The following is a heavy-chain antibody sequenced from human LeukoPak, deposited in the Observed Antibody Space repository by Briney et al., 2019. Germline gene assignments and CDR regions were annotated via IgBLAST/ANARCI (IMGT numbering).Heavy chain of an antibody. J-gene: IGHJ4*02. CDR2: IRSKAYGGTT. CDR3: QIAGYCSGGSCYSEASDY. D-gene: IGHD2-15*01. CDR1: GFSFSGCW. Sequence: GGSLRLSCAASGFSFSGCWMTWVRQAPGKGLEWVGFIRSKAYGGTTEYAASVKGRFTISRDDSKSIAYLQMNSLKTEDTAVYYCQIAGYCSGGSCYSEASDYWGQGTLVTVSS. V-gene: IGHV3-49*04.